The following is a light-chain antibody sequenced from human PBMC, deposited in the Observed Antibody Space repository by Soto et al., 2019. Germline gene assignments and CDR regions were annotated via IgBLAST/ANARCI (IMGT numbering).Light chain of an antibody. CDR1: SSNIGAGYD. V-gene: IGLV1-40*01. CDR2: GNS. CDR3: QSYDSSLNDRV. J-gene: IGLJ1*01. Sequence: QPVLTQPPSVSGTPGRRVTISCTGSSSNIGAGYDVHWYQQLPGTAPKLLIYGNSNRPSGVPDRFSGSKSGTSASLAITGFQAEYEAESYGQSYDSSLNDRVFGTGTKLTVL.